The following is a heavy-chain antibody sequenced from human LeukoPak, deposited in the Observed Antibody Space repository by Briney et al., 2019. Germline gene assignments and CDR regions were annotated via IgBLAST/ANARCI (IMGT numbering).Heavy chain of an antibody. J-gene: IGHJ1*01. CDR2: ISNYGGST. D-gene: IGHD3-16*01. CDR1: GFTFSSCS. Sequence: GGSLRLSCSASGFTFSSCSMFWVRQAPGKGLESISDISNYGGSTSYADSVKGRFTISRDNSKNTLYLQMSSLRPEDTAVFYCVKGEGAVVTPHFQHWGQGNLVTVSS. CDR3: VKGEGAVVTPHFQH. V-gene: IGHV3-64D*06.